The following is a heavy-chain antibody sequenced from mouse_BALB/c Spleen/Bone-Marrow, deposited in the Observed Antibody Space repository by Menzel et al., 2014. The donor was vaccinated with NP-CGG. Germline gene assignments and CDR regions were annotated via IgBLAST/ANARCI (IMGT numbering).Heavy chain of an antibody. CDR3: TRRPLQANSYFDC. CDR2: ISSGGSST. J-gene: IGHJ2*01. D-gene: IGHD3-2*02. Sequence: EVKLMESGGDLVKPGGSLKLSCVASGFTFSSYGMSWVRQTPDKRLERVATISSGGSSTYYPASVKGRFTISRDNAKSTLYLQMSSLNSEDTAMYYCTRRPLQANSYFDCWGQGTTLTVSS. V-gene: IGHV5-6*02. CDR1: GFTFSSYG.